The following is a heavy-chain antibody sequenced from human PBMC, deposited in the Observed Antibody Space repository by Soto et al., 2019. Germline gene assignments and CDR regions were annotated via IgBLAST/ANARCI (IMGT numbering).Heavy chain of an antibody. V-gene: IGHV1-3*01. CDR1: GYTFISYA. CDR2: INAGNGNT. J-gene: IGHJ4*02. D-gene: IGHD2-15*01. CDR3: ARELPGLYYVDY. Sequence: ASVKVSCKASGYTFISYAIHWVRQAPGQRLEWMGWINAGNGNTKYSQKFQGRVTITRDTSASTAYMELTSLRSEDTAVYYCARELPGLYYVDYWGQGTLVTVS.